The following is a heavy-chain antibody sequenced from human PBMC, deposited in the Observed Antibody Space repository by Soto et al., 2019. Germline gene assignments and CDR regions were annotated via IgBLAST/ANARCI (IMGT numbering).Heavy chain of an antibody. Sequence: EVQLVESGGDLVKPGGCLRLSCAASGITFTNAWMSWVRQAPGKGLEWVGRIKNRADGGTTDYAAPVRGRFTISRDDSKNTLFLQMNSLEAEDTAVYYCTIDPGDYGDFWGQGTLLTVSS. D-gene: IGHD4-17*01. CDR1: GITFTNAW. CDR3: TIDPGDYGDF. CDR2: IKNRADGGTT. V-gene: IGHV3-15*01. J-gene: IGHJ4*02.